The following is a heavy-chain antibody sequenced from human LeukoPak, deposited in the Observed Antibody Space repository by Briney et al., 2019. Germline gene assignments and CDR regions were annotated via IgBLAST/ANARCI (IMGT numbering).Heavy chain of an antibody. CDR1: GFTVSSNY. Sequence: GGSLRLSCAASGFTVSSNYMTWVRQAPGKGLEWVSVIYRSGNTYYADSVKGRFTISRDNAKNSLYLQMNSLRAEDTAVYYCAREVTVTTDYYYYMDVWGKGTTVTVSS. V-gene: IGHV3-53*01. J-gene: IGHJ6*03. CDR2: IYRSGNT. CDR3: AREVTVTTDYYYYMDV. D-gene: IGHD4-17*01.